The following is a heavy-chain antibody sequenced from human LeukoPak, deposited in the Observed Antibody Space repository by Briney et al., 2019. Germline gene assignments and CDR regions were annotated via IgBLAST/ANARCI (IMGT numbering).Heavy chain of an antibody. J-gene: IGHJ4*02. D-gene: IGHD3-22*01. CDR2: ISYDGSNK. Sequence: GGSLRLSCAASGFSFSSYGMHWVRQAPGKGLEWVAVISYDGSNKYYADSVKGRFTISRDNSKNTLFLQMNSLRAEDTAVFYCARGGYYYDSSAYNSWGQGTLVTVSS. CDR1: GFSFSSYG. CDR3: ARGGYYYDSSAYNS. V-gene: IGHV3-30*03.